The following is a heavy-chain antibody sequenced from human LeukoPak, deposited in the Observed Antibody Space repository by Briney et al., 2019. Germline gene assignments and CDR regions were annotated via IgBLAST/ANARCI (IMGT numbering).Heavy chain of an antibody. CDR2: ISGRGGSK. J-gene: IGHJ6*04. Sequence: PGGSLRLSCAASGFIFSSYPRSWVRPAPGKGPEWVSAISGRGGSKYYADCVKGRYTIYRDNSKNALYLQKHSLRAEDTAVYYCAKDLPGDREVYYYVMDVWGKGTKVSVSS. CDR3: AKDLPGDREVYYYVMDV. D-gene: IGHD2-21*02. V-gene: IGHV3-23*01. CDR1: GFIFSSYP.